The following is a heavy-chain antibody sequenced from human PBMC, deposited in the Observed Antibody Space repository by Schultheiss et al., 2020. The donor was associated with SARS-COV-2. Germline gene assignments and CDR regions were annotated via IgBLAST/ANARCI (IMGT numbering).Heavy chain of an antibody. CDR3: AKDTSSGWSNWFDP. V-gene: IGHV3-9*01. D-gene: IGHD6-19*01. J-gene: IGHJ5*02. CDR1: GFTFDDYA. Sequence: LSLTCAASGFTFDDYAMHWVRQVPGKGLEWVSGISWNSGSIGYADSVKGRFTLSRDNAKNSLYLQMNSLRAEDTALYYCAKDTSSGWSNWFDPWGQGTLVTVSS. CDR2: ISWNSGSI.